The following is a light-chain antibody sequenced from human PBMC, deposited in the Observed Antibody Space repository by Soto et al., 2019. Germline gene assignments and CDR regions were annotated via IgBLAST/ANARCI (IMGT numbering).Light chain of an antibody. V-gene: IGKV1-5*03. Sequence: DIKMTQSPSTLSASVGDRVTITCRASQSISSWLAWYQQKPGKAPKLLIYKASSLESGVPSRFSGSGSGTEFPLTISSLQPDDFATYYCQQYNSYSPWTFGQGTKVEIK. CDR3: QQYNSYSPWT. J-gene: IGKJ1*01. CDR1: QSISSW. CDR2: KAS.